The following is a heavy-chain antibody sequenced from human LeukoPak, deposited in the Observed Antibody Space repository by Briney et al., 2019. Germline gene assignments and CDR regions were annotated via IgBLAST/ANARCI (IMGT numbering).Heavy chain of an antibody. V-gene: IGHV4-34*01. CDR3: ARDNFGSGAGYYYYYYMDV. CDR1: GGSFSGYY. J-gene: IGHJ6*03. CDR2: INHSGST. D-gene: IGHD3-10*01. Sequence: SETLSLTCAVYGGSFSGYYWSWIRQPPGKGLEWIGEINHSGSTNYNPSLKSRVTISVDTSKNQFSLKLSSVTAADTAVYYCARDNFGSGAGYYYYYYMDVWGKGTTVTISS.